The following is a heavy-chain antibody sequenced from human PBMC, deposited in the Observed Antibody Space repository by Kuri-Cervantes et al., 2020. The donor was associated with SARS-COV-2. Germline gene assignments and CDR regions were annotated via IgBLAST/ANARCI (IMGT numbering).Heavy chain of an antibody. J-gene: IGHJ4*02. Sequence: GGSLRLSCKGSGYSFTSYWIGWVRQMPGKGLEWMGIIYPGDSDTRYSPSFQGQVTISADKSITTAYLQWSSLKASDTAIYYCVRSPGHNIGIDFWGQGTLVTVSS. CDR3: VRSPGHNIGIDF. D-gene: IGHD1-14*01. V-gene: IGHV5-51*01. CDR2: IYPGDSDT. CDR1: GYSFTSYW.